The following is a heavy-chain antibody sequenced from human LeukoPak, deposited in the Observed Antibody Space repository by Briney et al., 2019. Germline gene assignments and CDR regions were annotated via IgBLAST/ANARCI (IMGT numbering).Heavy chain of an antibody. CDR1: GFTFSSYG. D-gene: IGHD4-17*01. CDR2: IRYDGSNK. Sequence: GGSLRLSCAASGFTFSSYGMHWVRQAPGKGLEWVAFIRYDGSNKYYADSVKGRFTISRDNAKNSLYLQMNSLRAEDTAVYYCARDIMTTVTTAFDWGQGTLVTVSS. J-gene: IGHJ4*02. V-gene: IGHV3-30*02. CDR3: ARDIMTTVTTAFD.